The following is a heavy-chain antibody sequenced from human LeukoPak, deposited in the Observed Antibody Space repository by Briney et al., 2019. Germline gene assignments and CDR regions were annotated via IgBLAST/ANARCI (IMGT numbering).Heavy chain of an antibody. CDR3: ARVSKQQLARVAFDI. CDR1: GYTFTGYY. Sequence: ASVKVSCKASGYTFTGYYMHWVRQAPGQGLEWKGWINPNSGGTNYAQKFQGRVTMTRDTSISTAYMELSRLRSDDTAVYYCARVSKQQLARVAFDIWGQGTMVTVSS. V-gene: IGHV1-2*02. CDR2: INPNSGGT. J-gene: IGHJ3*02. D-gene: IGHD6-13*01.